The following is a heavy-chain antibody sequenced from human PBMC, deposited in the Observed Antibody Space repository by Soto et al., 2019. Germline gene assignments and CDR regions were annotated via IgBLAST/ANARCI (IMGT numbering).Heavy chain of an antibody. V-gene: IGHV3-74*01. J-gene: IGHJ6*02. D-gene: IGHD3-3*01. CDR2: INSDGSST. CDR1: GFTFSSYW. Sequence: EVQLVESGGGLVQPGGSLRLSCAASGFTFSSYWMHWVRQAPGKGLVWVSRINSDGSSTSYADSVKGRFTISRDNAKNTLYLQMNSLRAEDTAVYYCARDSFALGFWSGYYYGMDVWGLGTTVTVSS. CDR3: ARDSFALGFWSGYYYGMDV.